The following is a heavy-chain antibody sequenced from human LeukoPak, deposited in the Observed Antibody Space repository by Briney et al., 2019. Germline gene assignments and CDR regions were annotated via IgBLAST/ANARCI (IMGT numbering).Heavy chain of an antibody. D-gene: IGHD2-8*02. CDR2: ISGDGSST. Sequence: GGSLRLSCAASGFTFSSYWMHWVRQAPGKGLVWVSLISGDGSSTSYADSVKGRFTISRDNAKNTLYLQMNSLRAEDTAVYYCTKVVGYTNDFDHWGQGTLVTVSS. CDR1: GFTFSSYW. CDR3: TKVVGYTNDFDH. J-gene: IGHJ4*02. V-gene: IGHV3-74*01.